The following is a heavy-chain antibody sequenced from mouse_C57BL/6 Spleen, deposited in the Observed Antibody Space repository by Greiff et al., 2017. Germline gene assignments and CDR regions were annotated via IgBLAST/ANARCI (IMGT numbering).Heavy chain of an antibody. Sequence: EVMLVESGGGLVQPGGSLSLSCAASGFTFTDYYMSWVRQPPGKALEWLGFIRNKANGYTTEYSASVKGRFTISRDNSQSILYLQMNALRAEDSATYYCARYSGYYGGSFDYWGQGTTLTVSS. J-gene: IGHJ2*01. V-gene: IGHV7-3*01. CDR1: GFTFTDYY. CDR2: IRNKANGYTT. CDR3: ARYSGYYGGSFDY. D-gene: IGHD1-1*01.